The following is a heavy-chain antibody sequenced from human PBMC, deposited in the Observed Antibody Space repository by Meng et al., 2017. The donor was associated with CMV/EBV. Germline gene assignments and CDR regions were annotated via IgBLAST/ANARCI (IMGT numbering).Heavy chain of an antibody. D-gene: IGHD5-24*01. CDR3: AREGDGYDKAPY. Sequence: VHLVGSGGGLVQPGGSLRLSCAASGFTVSSNYMSSVRQAPGKGLEWVSVIYSGGSTYYADSVKGRFTISRDNSKNTLYLQMNSLRAEDTAVYYCAREGDGYDKAPYWGQGTLVTVSS. J-gene: IGHJ4*02. V-gene: IGHV3-66*01. CDR1: GFTVSSNY. CDR2: IYSGGST.